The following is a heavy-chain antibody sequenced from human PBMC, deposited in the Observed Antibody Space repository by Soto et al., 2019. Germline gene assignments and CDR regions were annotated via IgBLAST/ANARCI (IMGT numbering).Heavy chain of an antibody. J-gene: IGHJ5*02. CDR2: IIPILGIA. CDR3: ARLPGQPPNWFDP. V-gene: IGHV1-69*04. D-gene: IGHD3-10*01. CDR1: GDTFSSYA. Sequence: SVKVSCKASGDTFSSYAISWVRHAPGQGLEWMGRIIPILGIANYAQKFQGRVTITADKSTSTAYMELSSLRSEDTAVYYCARLPGQPPNWFDPWGQGTLVTVSS.